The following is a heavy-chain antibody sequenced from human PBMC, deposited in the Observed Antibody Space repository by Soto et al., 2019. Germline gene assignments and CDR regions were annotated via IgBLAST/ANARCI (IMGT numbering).Heavy chain of an antibody. J-gene: IGHJ6*03. D-gene: IGHD5-18*01. CDR1: GFTVSSNY. CDR3: ASSGYSSRYYYYMDV. CDR2: IYSGGST. V-gene: IGHV3-66*01. Sequence: GGSLRLSCAASGFTVSSNYMSWVRQAPGKGLEWVSVIYSGGSTYYADSVKGRFTISRDNSKNTLYLQMISLRAEDTAVYYCASSGYSSRYYYYMDVWGKGTTVTVSS.